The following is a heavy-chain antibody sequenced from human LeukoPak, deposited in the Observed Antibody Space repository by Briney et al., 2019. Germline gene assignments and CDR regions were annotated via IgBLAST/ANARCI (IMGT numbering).Heavy chain of an antibody. V-gene: IGHV3-33*01. Sequence: GGSLRLSCTASGFTFSSYGMHWVRQAPGKGLEWVALIWYDGSKKYYVDSVKGRSTISRDNSKNTVYLQMNSLRAEDTAVYHCARLYGDYGLGAFDIWGQGTMVTVSS. CDR2: IWYDGSKK. J-gene: IGHJ3*02. CDR1: GFTFSSYG. D-gene: IGHD4-17*01. CDR3: ARLYGDYGLGAFDI.